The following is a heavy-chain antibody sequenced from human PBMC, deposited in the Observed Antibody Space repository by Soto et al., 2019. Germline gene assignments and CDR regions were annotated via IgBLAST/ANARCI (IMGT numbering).Heavy chain of an antibody. CDR1: GFAFDDYV. V-gene: IGHV3-9*01. Sequence: PGGSLRLSCAASGFAFDDYVMHWVRQPPGRGLEWVSGITWNGGTIRYVDSVKGRFTISRDNAENSLYLQMNSLRPEDTAVYYCAKGGSAALIAPSGRDNWFDPWGQGTQVTVPQ. J-gene: IGHJ5*02. CDR2: ITWNGGTI. D-gene: IGHD6-13*01. CDR3: AKGGSAALIAPSGRDNWFDP.